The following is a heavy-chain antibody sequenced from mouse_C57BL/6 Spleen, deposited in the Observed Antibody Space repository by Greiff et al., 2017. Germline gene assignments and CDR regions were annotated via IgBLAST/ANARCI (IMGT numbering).Heavy chain of an antibody. V-gene: IGHV1-62-2*01. CDR3: ARHEAPYGSSYGLYY. J-gene: IGHJ2*01. D-gene: IGHD1-1*01. Sequence: VKLMESGAELVKPGASVKLSCKASGYTFTEYTIHWVKQRSGQGLEWIGWFYPGSGSIKYNENFKDKATLTADKSTSTVSLELSIWTSEDSAVYFCARHEAPYGSSYGLYYWGQGATLTVSS. CDR1: GYTFTEYT. CDR2: FYPGSGSI.